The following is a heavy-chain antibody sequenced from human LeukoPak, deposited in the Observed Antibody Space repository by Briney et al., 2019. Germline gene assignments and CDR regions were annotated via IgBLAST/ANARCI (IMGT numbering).Heavy chain of an antibody. CDR2: LYYSGRT. J-gene: IGHJ4*02. D-gene: IGHD3-22*01. Sequence: SQTLSLTCTVSGGSISSGGYYWSWLRQHPGKGLEWIGYLYYSGRTYYNPSLKSRVTISVDTSKNQFSLKLSSVTAADTAVYYCARVFTRYYYDSSGYPRRPYYFDYWGQGTLVTVSS. V-gene: IGHV4-31*03. CDR3: ARVFTRYYYDSSGYPRRPYYFDY. CDR1: GGSISSGGYY.